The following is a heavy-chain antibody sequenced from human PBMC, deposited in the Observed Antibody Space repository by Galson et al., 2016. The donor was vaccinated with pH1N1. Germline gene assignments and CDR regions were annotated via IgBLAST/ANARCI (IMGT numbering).Heavy chain of an antibody. V-gene: IGHV4-61*09. Sequence: VKPTQTLTLTCTFSGFSVSTSGVGVAWIRQPAGKGLEWIGYIYTSGSTNYNPSLKSRVTISVDTSKNQFSLKLSSVTAADTAVYYCARIQGSSEWGYYFDYWGQGTLVTVSS. CDR3: ARIQGSSEWGYYFDY. CDR2: IYTSGST. D-gene: IGHD6-6*01. J-gene: IGHJ4*02. CDR1: GFSVSTSGVG.